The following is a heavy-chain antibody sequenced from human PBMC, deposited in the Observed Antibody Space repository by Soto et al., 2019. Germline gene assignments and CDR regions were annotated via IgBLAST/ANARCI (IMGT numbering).Heavy chain of an antibody. J-gene: IGHJ6*01. D-gene: IGHD2-2*03. CDR2: IYSSENT. Sequence: PSEALPLTDSVPGGFVSSSRYSWGWIRKSPGKGLEWIGTIYSSENTYYNPSLLSRVTISVDTSKNEFSLRLSSVTAADTAVYYCARLNGYCISTICHGDYGMDVWVNGSTVTVSS. CDR3: ARLNGYCISTICHGDYGMDV. CDR1: GGFVSSSRYS. V-gene: IGHV4-39*01.